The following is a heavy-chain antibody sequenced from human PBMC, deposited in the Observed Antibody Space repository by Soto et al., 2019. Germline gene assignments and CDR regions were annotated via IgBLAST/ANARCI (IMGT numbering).Heavy chain of an antibody. CDR1: GFTFRSFT. V-gene: IGHV3-21*01. J-gene: IGHJ5*02. Sequence: GGSLRLSCAASGFTFRSFTMNWVRQAPGKGLEWVSTISSNSAYIYYTDALRGRFTISRENAKNSLHLQMNSLRAEDTAVYYCTRDASRDSSARGWFDPWGPGTLVTVS. CDR2: ISSNSAYI. CDR3: TRDASRDSSARGWFDP. D-gene: IGHD6-13*01.